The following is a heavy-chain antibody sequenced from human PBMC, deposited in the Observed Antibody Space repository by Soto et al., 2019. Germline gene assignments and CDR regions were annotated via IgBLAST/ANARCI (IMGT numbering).Heavy chain of an antibody. J-gene: IGHJ3*02. CDR1: GFTFSSYD. V-gene: IGHV3-13*05. D-gene: IGHD1-1*01. Sequence: EVQLVESGGGLVQPGGSLRLSCAASGFTFSSYDMHWVRQATGKGLEWVSAIGTAGDPYYPGSVKGRFTISRENAKNSLYLQMNRLRAGDTAVYYWARGGNHERSDAFAIGGQGTMVTVSS. CDR3: ARGGNHERSDAFAI. CDR2: IGTAGDP.